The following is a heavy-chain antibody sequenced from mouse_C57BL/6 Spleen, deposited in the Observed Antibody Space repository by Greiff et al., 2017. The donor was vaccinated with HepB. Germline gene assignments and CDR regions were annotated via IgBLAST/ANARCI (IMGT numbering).Heavy chain of an antibody. J-gene: IGHJ2*01. D-gene: IGHD1-1*01. CDR3: ARQNYGSSFVYFDY. V-gene: IGHV5-9*01. Sequence: EVQLVESGGGLVKPGGSLKLSCAASGFTFSSYTMSWVRQTPEKRLEWVATISGGGGNTYYPDSVKGRFTISRDNDKNTLYLQMSSLRSEDTALYYCARQNYGSSFVYFDYWGQGTTLTVSS. CDR2: ISGGGGNT. CDR1: GFTFSSYT.